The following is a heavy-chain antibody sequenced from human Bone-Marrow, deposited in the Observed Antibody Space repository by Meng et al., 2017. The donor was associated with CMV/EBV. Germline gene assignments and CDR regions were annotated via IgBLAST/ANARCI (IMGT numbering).Heavy chain of an antibody. D-gene: IGHD3-16*02. J-gene: IGHJ4*02. CDR3: ARDSMITFGGLIGY. CDR2: VSTYNANT. CDR1: GYTFSDYG. Sequence: ASGYTFSDYGINWVRQAPGQGLEWMGLVSTYNANTHYAQKFQGRVTMTTDTSTSTAYMELRGLRSDDTAVYCCARDSMITFGGLIGYWGQGTLVTVSS. V-gene: IGHV1-18*01.